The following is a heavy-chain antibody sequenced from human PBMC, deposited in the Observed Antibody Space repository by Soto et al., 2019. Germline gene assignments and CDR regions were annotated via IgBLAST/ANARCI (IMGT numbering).Heavy chain of an antibody. J-gene: IGHJ4*02. CDR1: NGCLSTNY. CDR2: IYYSGST. Sequence: SETLSLTCTVSNGCLSTNYWSWIRQSPGKGLEWIGNIYYSGSTNYNLSLKSRVTMSVDPSKNQFTLELSSVSAADTGVYFCARSFMVPVDFFDYWGQGTLVTVSS. V-gene: IGHV4-59*01. D-gene: IGHD3-10*01. CDR3: ARSFMVPVDFFDY.